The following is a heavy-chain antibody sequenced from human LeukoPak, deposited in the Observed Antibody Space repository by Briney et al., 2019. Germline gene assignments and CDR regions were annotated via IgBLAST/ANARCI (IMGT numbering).Heavy chain of an antibody. CDR2: ISAGGST. J-gene: IGHJ4*02. Sequence: GGSLRLSCAVSGFMFSSFSMSWVRHVPGKGLEWVSTISAGGSTYYADSVKGRFTISRDNSKNTLFLQMNSLRAEDTAIYYCAKRPAAVRGVIPYLDYWGREPWSPSPQ. CDR3: AKRPAAVRGVIPYLDY. V-gene: IGHV3-23*01. D-gene: IGHD3-10*02. CDR1: GFMFSSFS.